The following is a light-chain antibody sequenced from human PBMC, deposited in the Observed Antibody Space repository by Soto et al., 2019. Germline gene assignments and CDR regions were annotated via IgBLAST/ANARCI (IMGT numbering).Light chain of an antibody. CDR1: QSISNY. CDR3: QQSFSPLWT. CDR2: AAS. J-gene: IGKJ1*01. V-gene: IGKV1-39*01. Sequence: DIKMTQSPSSLSASVGDRVTITCRASQSISNYLNWYQQKPGKAPKLLIYAASSMQSGVPPRFSGSGSETDFTLTISSLQPDDSATYYCQQSFSPLWTFGQGTKVEV.